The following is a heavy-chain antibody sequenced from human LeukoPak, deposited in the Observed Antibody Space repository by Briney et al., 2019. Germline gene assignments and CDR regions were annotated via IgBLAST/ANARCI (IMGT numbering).Heavy chain of an antibody. V-gene: IGHV3-23*01. CDR2: ISVSGQST. CDR3: ARSVGQMDY. Sequence: GGSLRLSCVASGFTFTSYAMNWVRQAPGKGLEWVSVISVSGQSTYYADSVKGRFTISRDISKNTLYLQMNSLRAEDTAVYYCARSVGQMDYWGQGTLVTVSS. J-gene: IGHJ4*02. CDR1: GFTFTSYA.